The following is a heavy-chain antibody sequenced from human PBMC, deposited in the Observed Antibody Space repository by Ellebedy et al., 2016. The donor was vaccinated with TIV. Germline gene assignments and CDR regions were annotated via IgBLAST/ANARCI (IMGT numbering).Heavy chain of an antibody. J-gene: IGHJ4*02. CDR3: ARRYCSIGVCYFDN. V-gene: IGHV4-30-4*01. D-gene: IGHD2-8*01. CDR2: MHHSGSP. CDR1: AGSSSSGDCY. Sequence: MPSETLSLTCNVTAGSSSSGDCYWSWIRQTPGKGLEWIGYMHHSGSPLYKPSLKSRVTISLDPSKNPFSLKLSSVTAADTAVYYCARRYCSIGVCYFDNWGQGILVTVSS.